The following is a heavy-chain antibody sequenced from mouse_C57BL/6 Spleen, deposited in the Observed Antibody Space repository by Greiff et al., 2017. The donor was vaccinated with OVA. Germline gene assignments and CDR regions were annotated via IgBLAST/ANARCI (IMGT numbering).Heavy chain of an antibody. CDR2: IYPGDGDT. J-gene: IGHJ1*03. CDR3: ARPFPGYWYFDV. V-gene: IGHV1-82*01. Sequence: QVQLKQSGPELVKPGASVKISCKASGYAFSSSWMNWVKQRPGKGLEWIGRIYPGDGDTNYNGKFKGKATLTADKSSSTAYMQLSSLTSEDSAVYFCARPFPGYWYFDVWGTGTTVTVSS. CDR1: GYAFSSSW.